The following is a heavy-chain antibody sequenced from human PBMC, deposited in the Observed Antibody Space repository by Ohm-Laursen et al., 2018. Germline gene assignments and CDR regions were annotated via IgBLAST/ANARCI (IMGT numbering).Heavy chain of an antibody. CDR1: GFTVSSNY. D-gene: IGHD2-21*02. CDR2: ISGSGGST. CDR3: AKDVVTAIPRYFQH. Sequence: SLRLSCAASGFTVSSNYMSWVRQAPGKGLEWVSDISGSGGSTYYADSVKGRFTISRDNSKNTLYVQMNSLRAEDTAVYYCAKDVVTAIPRYFQHWGQGTLVTVSS. V-gene: IGHV3-23*01. J-gene: IGHJ1*01.